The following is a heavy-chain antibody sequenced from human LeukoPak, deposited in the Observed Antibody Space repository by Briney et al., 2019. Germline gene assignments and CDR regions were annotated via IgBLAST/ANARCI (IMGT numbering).Heavy chain of an antibody. V-gene: IGHV3-21*01. D-gene: IGHD5-18*01. Sequence: PGGSLRLSRAASESTFSSYGMNWVRQAPGKGLEWVSRISSSGTYTDYTDSVKGRFTIPRDNAKNSLYLQMNSLRAEDTAVYYCAREGQLWLIFRDLDYWGQGTLVTVSS. J-gene: IGHJ4*02. CDR3: AREGQLWLIFRDLDY. CDR2: ISSSGTYT. CDR1: ESTFSSYG.